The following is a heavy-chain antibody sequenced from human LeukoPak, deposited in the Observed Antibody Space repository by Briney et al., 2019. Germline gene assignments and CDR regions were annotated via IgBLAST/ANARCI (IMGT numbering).Heavy chain of an antibody. CDR1: GFTVSSNY. Sequence: GGSLRLSCAASGFTVSSNYMSWVRQAPGKGLEWVSVIYSGGSTYYADSVKGRFTISRDNSKNTLYLQMNSLRAEDTAVYYCAREGMTTASFDPWGQGILVTVSS. J-gene: IGHJ5*02. V-gene: IGHV3-53*05. D-gene: IGHD4-11*01. CDR2: IYSGGST. CDR3: AREGMTTASFDP.